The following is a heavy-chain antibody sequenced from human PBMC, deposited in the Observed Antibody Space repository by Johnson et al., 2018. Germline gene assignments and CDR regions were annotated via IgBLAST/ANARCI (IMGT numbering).Heavy chain of an antibody. V-gene: IGHV5-51*01. Sequence: VQLVQSGAEVKKPGESLKISCKGSGYTFSDYWIAWVRQMPGKGLEWMGIISPGTSDPRYSPSFQGQATISADKSHTTAYLQWSSLKASATAMYYCTSRGTDGRYYYYMDVCGKGTTVTVSS. D-gene: IGHD2-8*01. CDR1: GYTFSDYW. J-gene: IGHJ6*03. CDR3: TSRGTDGRYYYYMDV. CDR2: ISPGTSDP.